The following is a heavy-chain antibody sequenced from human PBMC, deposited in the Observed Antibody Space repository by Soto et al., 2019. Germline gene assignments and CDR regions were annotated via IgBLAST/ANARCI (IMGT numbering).Heavy chain of an antibody. CDR3: ARSSGYDNLSIDY. D-gene: IGHD5-12*01. V-gene: IGHV4-59*01. J-gene: IGHJ4*02. Sequence: NPSETLSLTCTVSGGSISSYYWSWIRQPPGKGLEWIGYIYYSGSTNYNPSLKSRVTISVDTSKNQFSLKLSSVTAADTAVYYCARSSGYDNLSIDYWGQGTLVTVSS. CDR2: IYYSGST. CDR1: GGSISSYY.